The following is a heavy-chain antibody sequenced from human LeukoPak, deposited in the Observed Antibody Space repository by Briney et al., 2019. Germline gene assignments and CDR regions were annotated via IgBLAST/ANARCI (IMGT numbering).Heavy chain of an antibody. CDR3: ARAEVRGVIITPYYYYGMDV. Sequence: AETLSLTCAVCGGYIRSSKGWSWVRQPPGKGLEWIGEIYHSGTTNYNPSLNMRDTLSLDNSKNQFSLTLSSVAAADTPVHYCARAEVRGVIITPYYYYGMDVWGQGTTVTVSS. J-gene: IGHJ6*02. CDR2: IYHSGTT. CDR1: GGYIRSSKG. V-gene: IGHV4-4*02. D-gene: IGHD3-10*01.